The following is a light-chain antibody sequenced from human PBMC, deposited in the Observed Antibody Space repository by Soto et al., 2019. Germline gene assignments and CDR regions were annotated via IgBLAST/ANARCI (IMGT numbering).Light chain of an antibody. CDR1: QSVSSSY. J-gene: IGKJ2*01. V-gene: IGKV3-20*01. CDR2: GAS. Sequence: EIVLTQSPGTLSLSPGERATLSCRASQSVSSSYLAWYQQKPGQAPRLLIYGASSRATDIPDRFSGSGSGTDFTLTISRLEPEDFAVYYCQHCGNPPFYTFGQGTKLEIK. CDR3: QHCGNPPFYT.